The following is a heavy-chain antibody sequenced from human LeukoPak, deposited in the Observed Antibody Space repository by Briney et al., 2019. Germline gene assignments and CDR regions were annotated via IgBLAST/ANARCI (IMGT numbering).Heavy chain of an antibody. CDR2: INPNSGGT. D-gene: IGHD6-6*01. Sequence: ASVKVSCKASGYTFTGYYMHWVRQAPGQGLEWMGWINPNSGGTNYAQKFQGRVTMTRDTSISTAYMELSRLRSDDTAVYYCARVRIAARPDYYGMDVWGQGTTVTVSS. CDR3: ARVRIAARPDYYGMDV. V-gene: IGHV1-2*02. CDR1: GYTFTGYY. J-gene: IGHJ6*02.